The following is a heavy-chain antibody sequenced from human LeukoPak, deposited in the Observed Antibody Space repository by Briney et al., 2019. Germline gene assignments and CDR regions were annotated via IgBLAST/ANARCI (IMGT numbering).Heavy chain of an antibody. CDR1: GFTFSSYG. V-gene: IGHV3-30*18. CDR2: ISYDGSNK. Sequence: GGSLRLSCAASGFTFSSYGMHWVRQAPGKGLEWVAVISYDGSNKYYADSVKGRFTISRDNSKNTLYLQMNSLRAEDTAVHYCAKRSSIAAAGTWSFDYWGQGTLVTVSS. CDR3: AKRSSIAAAGTWSFDY. J-gene: IGHJ4*02. D-gene: IGHD6-13*01.